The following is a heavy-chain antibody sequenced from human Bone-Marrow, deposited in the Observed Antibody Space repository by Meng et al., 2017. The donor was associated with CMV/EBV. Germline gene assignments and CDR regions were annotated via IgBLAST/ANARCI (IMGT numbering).Heavy chain of an antibody. D-gene: IGHD1-26*01. CDR2: IKEDGSEK. CDR1: GFTFSGYW. J-gene: IGHJ4*02. Sequence: GESLKISCAASGFTFSGYWMTWVRQAPGKGLEWVANIKEDGSEKYYVDSVKGRFTISRDNAKNSLYLQMSSLRVEDTAMYYCARGEYSGSFDYWGQGTLVTVSS. CDR3: ARGEYSGSFDY. V-gene: IGHV3-7*01.